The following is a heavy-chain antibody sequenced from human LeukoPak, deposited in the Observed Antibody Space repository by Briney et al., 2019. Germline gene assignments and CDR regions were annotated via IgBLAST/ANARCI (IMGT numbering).Heavy chain of an antibody. D-gene: IGHD6-19*01. CDR2: INPSGGST. J-gene: IGHJ3*02. CDR1: GYTFTSYA. V-gene: IGHV1-46*01. CDR3: ARALVAVADNDAFDI. Sequence: ASVKVSCKASGYTFTSYAMNWVRQAPGQGLEWMGIINPSGGSTSYAQKFQGRVTITADKSTSTAYMELSSLRSEDTAVYYCARALVAVADNDAFDIWGQGTMVTVSS.